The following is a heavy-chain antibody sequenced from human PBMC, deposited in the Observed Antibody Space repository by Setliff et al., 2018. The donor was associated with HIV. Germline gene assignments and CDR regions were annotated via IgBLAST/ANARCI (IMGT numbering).Heavy chain of an antibody. CDR1: GGSMSSYY. CDR2: IYFTGNT. D-gene: IGHD7-27*01. CDR3: ARGIDWGHFYYYYMDV. V-gene: IGHV4-59*01. Sequence: SETLSLTCTVSGGSMSSYYWSWIRQPPGKGLEWIGYIYFTGNTNYNPSLKSRVTISLDTSKNQFSLKLSSVTAADTAVYFCARGIDWGHFYYYYMDVWGKGTTVTVS. J-gene: IGHJ6*03.